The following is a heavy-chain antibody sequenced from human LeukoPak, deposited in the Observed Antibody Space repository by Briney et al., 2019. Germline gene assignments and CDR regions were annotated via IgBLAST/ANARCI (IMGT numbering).Heavy chain of an antibody. Sequence: ASVKVSCKASGYTFTSYYMHWVRQAPGQGLEWMGWIHTNTGNPTYAQGFTGRFVFSLDTSVSTAYLQISSLKAEDTAVYYCARPKLRWSAYYYMDVWGKGTTVTVSS. V-gene: IGHV7-4-1*02. J-gene: IGHJ6*03. D-gene: IGHD4-23*01. CDR1: GYTFTSYY. CDR2: IHTNTGNP. CDR3: ARPKLRWSAYYYMDV.